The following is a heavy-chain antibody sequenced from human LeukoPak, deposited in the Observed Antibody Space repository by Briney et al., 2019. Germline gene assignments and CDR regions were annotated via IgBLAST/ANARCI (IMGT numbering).Heavy chain of an antibody. J-gene: IGHJ6*03. CDR1: GGSISSSSYY. V-gene: IGHV4-39*01. CDR2: IYYSGST. CDR3: ARNYCSGGSCYRNLYYYYYMDV. Sequence: SVTLSLTCTVSGGSISSSSYYWGWIRQPPGKGLEWIGSIYYSGSTYYNPSLKSRVTISVDTSKNQFSLKLSSVTAADTAVYYCARNYCSGGSCYRNLYYYYYMDVWGKGTTVTISS. D-gene: IGHD2-15*01.